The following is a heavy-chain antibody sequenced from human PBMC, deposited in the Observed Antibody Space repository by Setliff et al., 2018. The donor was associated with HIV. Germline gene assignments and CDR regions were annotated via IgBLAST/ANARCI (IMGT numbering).Heavy chain of an antibody. CDR1: GYTFTSYD. V-gene: IGHV1-8*03. CDR2: MNPNIGNT. Sequence: ASVKVSCKASGYTFTSYDINWVRQATGQGLEWMGWMNPNIGNTGYAQKFQGRGTITRNTYISTAYMELSSLRSEDTAVYYCARIRGYCSGGRCYSVFNYYYRMDLWCQGTTVTVSS. D-gene: IGHD2-15*01. CDR3: ARIRGYCSGGRCYSVFNYYYRMDL. J-gene: IGHJ6*02.